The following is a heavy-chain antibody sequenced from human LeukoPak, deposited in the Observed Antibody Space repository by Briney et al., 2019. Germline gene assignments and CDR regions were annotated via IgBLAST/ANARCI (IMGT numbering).Heavy chain of an antibody. CDR1: GFTLSSYG. Sequence: GGSLRLSCAASGFTLSSYGMHWVRQAPGKGLEWVAVISYDGSNKYYADSVKGRFTISRDNSKNTLYLQMNSLRAEDTAVYYCAKESSIVVVITAPPDYWGQGTLVTVSS. CDR3: AKESSIVVVITAPPDY. V-gene: IGHV3-30*18. CDR2: ISYDGSNK. J-gene: IGHJ4*02. D-gene: IGHD3-22*01.